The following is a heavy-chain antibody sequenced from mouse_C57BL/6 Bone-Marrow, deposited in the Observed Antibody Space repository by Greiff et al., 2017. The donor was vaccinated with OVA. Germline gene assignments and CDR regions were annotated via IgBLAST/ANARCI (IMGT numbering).Heavy chain of an antibody. J-gene: IGHJ1*03. CDR1: GFTFSSYA. CDR3: AREGPVWLRQENWYFDV. CDR2: ISDGGSYT. Sequence: EVQRVDSGGGLVKPGGSLKLSCAASGFTFSSYAMTWVRQTPEKRLEWVATISDGGSYTYYPDNVKGRFTISRDNAKNNLYLQMSHLKSEDTAMYYCAREGPVWLRQENWYFDVWGTGTTVTVSS. D-gene: IGHD2-2*01. V-gene: IGHV5-4*01.